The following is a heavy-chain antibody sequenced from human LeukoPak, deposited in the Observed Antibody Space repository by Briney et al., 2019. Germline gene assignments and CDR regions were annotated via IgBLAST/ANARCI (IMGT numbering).Heavy chain of an antibody. CDR2: IKQDGSEK. D-gene: IGHD3-9*01. CDR1: GFTFSSYW. J-gene: IGHJ6*03. Sequence: GGSLRLSCAASGFTFSSYWMSWVRQAPGKGLEWVANIKQDGSEKYYVDSVKGRFTISRDNAKNSLYLQMNSLRAEDTAVYYCAKGFPYCDWLSYMDVWGKGTTVTVSS. CDR3: AKGFPYCDWLSYMDV. V-gene: IGHV3-7*01.